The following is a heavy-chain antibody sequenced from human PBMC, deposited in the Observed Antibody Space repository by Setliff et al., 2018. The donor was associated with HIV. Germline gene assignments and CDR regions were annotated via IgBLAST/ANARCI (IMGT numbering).Heavy chain of an antibody. V-gene: IGHV4-34*01. CDR3: ARTARGYTTIWYRNGLTYYNYMDV. CDR1: GGSMRSNIYY. J-gene: IGHJ6*03. CDR2: INHSGST. D-gene: IGHD1-1*01. Sequence: PSETLSLTCSVSGGSMRSNIYYWSWIRQSPGEGLEWIGEINHSGSTSYNPSLTSRVTMSVDTSKNQFSLRLSSVTAADTAVYYCARTARGYTTIWYRNGLTYYNYMDVWGKGTKVTVSS.